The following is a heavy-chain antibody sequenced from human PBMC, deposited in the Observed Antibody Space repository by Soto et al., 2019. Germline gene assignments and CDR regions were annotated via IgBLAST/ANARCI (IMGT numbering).Heavy chain of an antibody. D-gene: IGHD1-1*01. CDR2: IYYSGST. V-gene: IGHV4-59*01. CDR3: ARARYSDPFDY. CDR1: GFTFNIYA. Sequence: NPGGSLRLSCKASGFTFNIYAMSLVRQAPGKGLEWIGYIYYSGSTNYNPSLKSRVTISVDTSKKQFSLKLSSVTAADTAVYYCARARYSDPFDYWGQGT. J-gene: IGHJ4*02.